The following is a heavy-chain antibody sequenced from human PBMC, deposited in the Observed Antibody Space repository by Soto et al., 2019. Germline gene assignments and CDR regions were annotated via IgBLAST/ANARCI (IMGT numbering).Heavy chain of an antibody. CDR2: SDRTGRAI. Sequence: EVKLVESGGDLVQPGGSLRLSCVPSGFSISNHEMDWVRQSPGKGLEWISYSDRTGRAIYYADSVKDRFIISRDNAKNSLYLKMNGLRAEDTAIDYCARDLTGYAMDVWGQGTTVTVSS. J-gene: IGHJ6*02. V-gene: IGHV3-48*03. CDR3: ARDLTGYAMDV. D-gene: IGHD3-9*01. CDR1: GFSISNHE.